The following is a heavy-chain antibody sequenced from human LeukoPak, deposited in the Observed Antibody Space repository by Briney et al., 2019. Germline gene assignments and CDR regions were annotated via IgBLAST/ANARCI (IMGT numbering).Heavy chain of an antibody. V-gene: IGHV1-18*01. Sequence: ASVKVSCKAAGYTFTSYGISWVRRAPGQGLEWMGWISGYNGNTNYAQKVQGRVTMTRDTSTSTAYMELRSLRSDDTAVYYCAREVPFGSGSPSFDYWGQGTLVTVSS. CDR1: GYTFTSYG. D-gene: IGHD3-10*01. J-gene: IGHJ4*02. CDR3: AREVPFGSGSPSFDY. CDR2: ISGYNGNT.